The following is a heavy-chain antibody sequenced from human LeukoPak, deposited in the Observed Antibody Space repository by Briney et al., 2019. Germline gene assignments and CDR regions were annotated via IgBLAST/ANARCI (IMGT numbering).Heavy chain of an antibody. CDR2: INPSGGSSGGST. Sequence: ASVKVSCKASGYSFTNYYLHWVRQAPGQGLEYMGIINPSGGSSGGSTTYAQRFQGRVSMTRDKYTSKVYMELSNRRSDDAAVYYCGRGGYIYGSFYNWGQGTLVTVSS. J-gene: IGHJ4*02. CDR1: GYSFTNYY. D-gene: IGHD5-18*01. V-gene: IGHV1-46*01. CDR3: GRGGYIYGSFYN.